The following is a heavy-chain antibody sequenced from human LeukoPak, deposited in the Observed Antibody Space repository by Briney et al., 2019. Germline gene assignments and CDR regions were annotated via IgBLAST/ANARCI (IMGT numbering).Heavy chain of an antibody. J-gene: IGHJ5*02. CDR1: GYTFTSYG. Sequence: ASVKVSCKASGYTFTSYGISWVRQAPGQGLEWMGWISAYNGNTNYEQKLQGRVTMTTDTSTSTAYMELRSLRSEDTAVYYCARDNSVRDEAWWFNPWGQGTLVTVSS. D-gene: IGHD5-24*01. CDR3: ARDNSVRDEAWWFNP. V-gene: IGHV1-18*01. CDR2: ISAYNGNT.